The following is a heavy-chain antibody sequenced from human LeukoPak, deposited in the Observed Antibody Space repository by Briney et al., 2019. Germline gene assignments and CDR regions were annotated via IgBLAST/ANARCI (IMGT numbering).Heavy chain of an antibody. CDR1: GFTFSDAW. V-gene: IGHV3-21*01. CDR3: ARDGRLDYYDSSGYLSN. D-gene: IGHD3-22*01. Sequence: GGSLRLSCAASGFTFSDAWMNWVRQAPGKGLEWVSPISSSSSYIYYADSVKGRFTISRDNAKNSLYLQMNSLRAEDTAVYYCARDGRLDYYDSSGYLSNWGQGTLVTVSS. J-gene: IGHJ4*02. CDR2: ISSSSSYI.